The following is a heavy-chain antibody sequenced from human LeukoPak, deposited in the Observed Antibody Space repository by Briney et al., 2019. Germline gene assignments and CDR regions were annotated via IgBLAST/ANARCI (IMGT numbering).Heavy chain of an antibody. CDR2: ISSSGGSI. V-gene: IGHV3-11*01. Sequence: PGGSLRLSCAASGFTFSGYYMSWIRQAPGKGLEWVSYISSSGGSIYYADSVKGRFTISRDNAKNSLYLQMNSLRAEDTAVYYWARGSRGKPFDYWGQGTLVTVSS. CDR1: GFTFSGYY. J-gene: IGHJ4*02. CDR3: ARGSRGKPFDY.